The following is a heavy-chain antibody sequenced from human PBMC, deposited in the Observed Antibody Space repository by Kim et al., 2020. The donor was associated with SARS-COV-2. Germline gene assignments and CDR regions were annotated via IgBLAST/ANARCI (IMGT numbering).Heavy chain of an antibody. Sequence: SETLSLTCTVSGGSISSYYWSWIRQPPGKGLEWIGYIYYSGSTNYNPSLKSRVTISVDTSKNQFSLKLSSVTAADTAVYYCARGETPRWPIDYWGQGTLVTVSS. CDR1: GGSISSYY. V-gene: IGHV4-59*01. CDR2: IYYSGST. J-gene: IGHJ4*02. D-gene: IGHD6-13*01. CDR3: ARGETPRWPIDY.